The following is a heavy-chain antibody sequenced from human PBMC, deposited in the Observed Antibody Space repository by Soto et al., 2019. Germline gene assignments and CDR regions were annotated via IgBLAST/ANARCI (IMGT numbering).Heavy chain of an antibody. D-gene: IGHD6-13*01. CDR2: IYHSGST. CDR1: GGSISSSNW. V-gene: IGHV4-4*02. CDR3: ARGSGGLAAAGAFDY. Sequence: QVQLQESGPGLVKPSGTLSLTCAVSGGSISSSNWWSWVRQPPGKGLEWIGEIYHSGSTNYNPCLKTRVPISVDKAKNQFSLTPSSVTAADTAVYYCARGSGGLAAAGAFDYWGQGTLVTVSS. J-gene: IGHJ4*02.